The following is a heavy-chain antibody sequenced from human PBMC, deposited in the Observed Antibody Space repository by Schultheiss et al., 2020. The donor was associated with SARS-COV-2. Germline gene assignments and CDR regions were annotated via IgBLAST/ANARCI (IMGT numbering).Heavy chain of an antibody. CDR2: IKQDGSEK. CDR1: GFTFSNAW. V-gene: IGHV3-7*03. D-gene: IGHD2-2*01. Sequence: GGSLRLSCAASGFTFSNAWMSWVRQAPGKGLEWVANIKQDGSEKYYVDSVKGRFTISRDNAKNSLYLQMNSLRAEDTAVYYCARDVCSSTSCYGGFPNYYYMDVWGKGTTVTVSS. CDR3: ARDVCSSTSCYGGFPNYYYMDV. J-gene: IGHJ6*03.